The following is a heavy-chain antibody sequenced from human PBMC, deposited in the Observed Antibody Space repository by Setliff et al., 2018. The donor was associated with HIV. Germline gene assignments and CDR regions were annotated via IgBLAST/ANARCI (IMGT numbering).Heavy chain of an antibody. V-gene: IGHV4-34*01. D-gene: IGHD1-26*01. CDR2: INHSGST. Sequence: SETLSLTCAVFGGSFTDIGGSFTDYYWIWIRQPPGKGLEWIGEINHSGSTHYNPSLKSRVTISIDTSKNQFSLKLTSVTAADTALYYCATHGAQWGQGTLVTVSS. J-gene: IGHJ4*02. CDR3: ATHGAQ. CDR1: GGSFTDIGGSFTDYY.